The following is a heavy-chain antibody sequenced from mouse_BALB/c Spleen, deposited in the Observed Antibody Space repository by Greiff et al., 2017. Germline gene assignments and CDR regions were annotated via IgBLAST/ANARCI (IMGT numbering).Heavy chain of an antibody. CDR2: ILPGSGST. CDR1: GYTFSSYW. CDR3: ARGKTPYYRYGDYAMDY. J-gene: IGHJ4*01. Sequence: VQLQQSGAELMKPGASVKISCKATGYTFSSYWIEWVKQRPGHGLEWIGEILPGSGSTNYNEKFKGKATFTADTSSNTAYMQLSSLTSEDSAVYYCARGKTPYYRYGDYAMDYWGQGTSVTVSS. D-gene: IGHD2-14*01. V-gene: IGHV1-9*01.